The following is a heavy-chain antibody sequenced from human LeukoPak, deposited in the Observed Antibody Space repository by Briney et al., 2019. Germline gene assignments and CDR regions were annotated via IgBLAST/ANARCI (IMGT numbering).Heavy chain of an antibody. D-gene: IGHD1-26*01. Sequence: PGGSLRLSCAASGFTFSSYGMSWVRQAPGKGLEWVSAISGTGGTTYYADSVKGRFTISRDNSKNTLYLQMNSLRAEDTAVYYCAKRGAGVGATVAPGDYWGQGTLVTVSS. J-gene: IGHJ4*02. CDR1: GFTFSSYG. CDR3: AKRGAGVGATVAPGDY. CDR2: ISGTGGTT. V-gene: IGHV3-23*01.